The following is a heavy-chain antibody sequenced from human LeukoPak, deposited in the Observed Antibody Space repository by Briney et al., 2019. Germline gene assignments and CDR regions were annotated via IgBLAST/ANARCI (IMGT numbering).Heavy chain of an antibody. Sequence: GASVKVSCKASGGTFSGYCMHWVRQAPGQGLEWMGWISAYNGNTNYAQKFQGRVTMTTDTSTSTAYMELRSLRSDDTAVYYCARDRDYGDYNTQDLFVYWGQGTLVTVSS. CDR3: ARDRDYGDYNTQDLFVY. J-gene: IGHJ4*02. CDR2: ISAYNGNT. D-gene: IGHD4-17*01. V-gene: IGHV1-18*04. CDR1: GGTFSGYC.